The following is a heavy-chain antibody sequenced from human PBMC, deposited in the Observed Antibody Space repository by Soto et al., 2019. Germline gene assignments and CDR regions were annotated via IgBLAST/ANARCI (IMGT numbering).Heavy chain of an antibody. CDR2: ISGSGGST. V-gene: IGHV3-23*01. D-gene: IGHD3-10*01. Sequence: PGGSLRVSSAAAGFTFTSYAMSWVRPSAGKGLEWVSAISGSGGSTYYADSMKGRFTNSRDNSKNTLYLQMDSLRAEDTAVYYCAKIYGSGSYYRFGSLDVWGQGTTVTVSS. CDR1: GFTFTSYA. CDR3: AKIYGSGSYYRFGSLDV. J-gene: IGHJ6*02.